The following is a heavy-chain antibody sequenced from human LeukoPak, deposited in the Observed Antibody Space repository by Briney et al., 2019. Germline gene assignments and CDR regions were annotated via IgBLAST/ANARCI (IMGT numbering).Heavy chain of an antibody. CDR2: TSSSGSTR. CDR1: GFTFSSYE. J-gene: IGHJ3*02. Sequence: GGSLRLSCVASGFTFSSYEMNWVRQAPGKGLEWVSYTSSSGSTRYYADSVKGRFTISRDNAKNSLYLQMNSLRAEDTAVYYCARDSPVGGYAFDIWGQGTMVTVSS. V-gene: IGHV3-48*03. CDR3: ARDSPVGGYAFDI.